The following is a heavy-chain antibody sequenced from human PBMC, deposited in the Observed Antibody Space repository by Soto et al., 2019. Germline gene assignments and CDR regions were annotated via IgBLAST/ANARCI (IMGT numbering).Heavy chain of an antibody. CDR3: ASIRDGMVVTAIGY. Sequence: SETLSLTCTVSGGSISSSSYYWGWIRQPPGKGLEWIGSIYYSGSTYYNPSLKSRVTISVDTSKNQFSLKLSSVTAADTAVYYCASIRDGMVVTAIGYSGQGTLVTVSS. CDR2: IYYSGST. CDR1: GGSISSSSYY. J-gene: IGHJ4*02. V-gene: IGHV4-39*01. D-gene: IGHD2-21*02.